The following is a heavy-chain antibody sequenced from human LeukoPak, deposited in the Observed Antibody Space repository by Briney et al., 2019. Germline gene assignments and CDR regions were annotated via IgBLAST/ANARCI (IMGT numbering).Heavy chain of an antibody. V-gene: IGHV1-69*13. CDR3: ARDQEYYYGSGSFDY. Sequence: ASVKVSCKASGGTFSSYAISWVRQAPGQGLEWMGGIIPIFGTANYAQKFQGRVTITADESTSTAYMELSSLRSEDTAVYYCARDQEYYYGSGSFDYWGQGTLVTVSS. J-gene: IGHJ4*02. CDR1: GGTFSSYA. D-gene: IGHD3-10*01. CDR2: IIPIFGTA.